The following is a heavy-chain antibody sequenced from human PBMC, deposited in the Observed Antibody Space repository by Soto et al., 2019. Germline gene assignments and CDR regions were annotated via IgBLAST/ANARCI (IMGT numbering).Heavy chain of an antibody. D-gene: IGHD3-3*01. CDR2: INPSCGST. CDR1: GYTFTSYY. Sequence: ASVKVSCKASGYTFTSYYIHWVRQAPLQVLEWMGIINPSCGSTSYAQKFQGRVTMTRDTSTSTVYMELSSLRSEDTAVDYCARDPGYDFPLDPWGQGTLVTV. CDR3: ARDPGYDFPLDP. V-gene: IGHV1-46*01. J-gene: IGHJ5*02.